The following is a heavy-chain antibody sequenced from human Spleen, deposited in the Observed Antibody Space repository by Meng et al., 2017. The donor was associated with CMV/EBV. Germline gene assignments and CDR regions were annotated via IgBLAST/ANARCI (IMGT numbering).Heavy chain of an antibody. Sequence: GGSLRLSCAASGFTFSHYGMHWVRQAPGKGLEWVALISYDGSYEYYADSVKGRFTISRDDSRNTLYLQMNSLRVDDTAVYYCARDPTQFYYDSNGYYPDYWGQGTQVTVSS. CDR3: ARDPTQFYYDSNGYYPDY. CDR1: GFTFSHYG. CDR2: ISYDGSYE. D-gene: IGHD3-22*01. J-gene: IGHJ4*02. V-gene: IGHV3-30*19.